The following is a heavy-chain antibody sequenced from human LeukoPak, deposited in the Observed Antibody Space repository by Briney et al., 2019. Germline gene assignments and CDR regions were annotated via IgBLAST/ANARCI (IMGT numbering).Heavy chain of an antibody. J-gene: IGHJ5*02. V-gene: IGHV1-18*01. CDR1: GYTFTSYG. CDR3: ARFITIFGVVDPNWFDP. Sequence: ASVKVSCKASGYTFTSYGISWVRQAPGQGLEWMGWISAYNGNTNYAQKLQGRVTMTTDTSTSTAYMELRSLRSDGTAVYYCARFITIFGVVDPNWFDPWGQGTLVTVSS. CDR2: ISAYNGNT. D-gene: IGHD3-3*01.